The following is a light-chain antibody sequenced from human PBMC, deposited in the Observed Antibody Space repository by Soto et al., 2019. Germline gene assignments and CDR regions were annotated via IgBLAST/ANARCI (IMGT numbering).Light chain of an antibody. J-gene: IGKJ1*01. CDR2: GAS. Sequence: EIVLTQSPGTLSLSPGERATLSCRASHIFSINLSGYQQEPGQAPRLLIYGASTRATGIPARFSGGGSGTEFTLTITSLQSEDFAVYYCQQYNDWPRTFGQGTKVDIK. CDR3: QQYNDWPRT. V-gene: IGKV3-15*01. CDR1: HIFSIN.